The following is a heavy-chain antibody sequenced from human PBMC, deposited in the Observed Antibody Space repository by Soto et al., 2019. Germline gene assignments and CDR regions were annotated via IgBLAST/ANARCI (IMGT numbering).Heavy chain of an antibody. CDR2: ISGSGGST. V-gene: IGHV3-23*01. CDR3: ASLITIFGVVIITSPLPAPHFDY. J-gene: IGHJ4*02. CDR1: GFTFSSYA. Sequence: GGSLRLSCAASGFTFSSYAISWVRQAPGKGLEWVSAISGSGGSTYYADSVKGRFTISRDNSKNTLYLQMNSLRAEDTAVYYCASLITIFGVVIITSPLPAPHFDYWGQGTLVTVSS. D-gene: IGHD3-3*01.